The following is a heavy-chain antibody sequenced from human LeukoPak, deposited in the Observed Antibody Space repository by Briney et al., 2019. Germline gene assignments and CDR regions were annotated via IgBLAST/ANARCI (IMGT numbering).Heavy chain of an antibody. J-gene: IGHJ4*02. Sequence: PGGSLRLSCAASGFTVSSNYMSWVRQAPGKGLEWVSVIYSGGSTYYADSVKGRFTISRDNSKNTLYLQMNSLRAEDTAVYYCVRGYSSGWYYYWGQGTLVTVSS. D-gene: IGHD6-19*01. CDR3: VRGYSSGWYYY. V-gene: IGHV3-53*01. CDR1: GFTVSSNY. CDR2: IYSGGST.